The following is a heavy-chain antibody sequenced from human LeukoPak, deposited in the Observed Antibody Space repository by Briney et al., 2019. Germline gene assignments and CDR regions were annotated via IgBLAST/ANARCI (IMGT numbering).Heavy chain of an antibody. D-gene: IGHD3-22*01. CDR2: ISGSGGST. J-gene: IGHJ4*02. V-gene: IGHV3-23*01. Sequence: PGGSLRLSCAASGFTFSSYNMNWVRQAPGKGLEWVSAISGSGGSTYYADSVKGRFTISRDNAKDSLYLQMNSLRAEDTAVYYCARDGYYDSSGYYHPPCWGQGTLVTVSS. CDR3: ARDGYYDSSGYYHPPC. CDR1: GFTFSSYN.